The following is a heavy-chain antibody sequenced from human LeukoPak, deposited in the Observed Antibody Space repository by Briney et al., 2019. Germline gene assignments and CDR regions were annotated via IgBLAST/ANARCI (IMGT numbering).Heavy chain of an antibody. V-gene: IGHV4-4*09. J-gene: IGHJ4*02. CDR3: ARRYYHSSGYDY. CDR1: GGSISSYY. Sequence: SETLSLTCTVSGGSISSYYWSWIRQPPGKGLEWIGYIYTSGSTNYNPSLKSRVTISVDTSKNQFSLKLSSVTAADTAVYYCARRYYHSSGYDYWGQGTLVTVSS. D-gene: IGHD3-22*01. CDR2: IYTSGST.